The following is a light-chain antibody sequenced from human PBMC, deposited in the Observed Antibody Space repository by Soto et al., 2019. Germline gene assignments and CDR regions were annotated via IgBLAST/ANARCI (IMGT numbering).Light chain of an antibody. J-gene: IGKJ4*01. CDR1: QTITSSF. Sequence: EIVLTQSPGTLSLSPGERATLSCRASQTITSSFLAWYQQNPGQAPRLLVSGASSRAADVPDRFSGSGSGTDFTLTISRLEPEDFAVYYCQQYDSSPLTVGGGTKVEIK. V-gene: IGKV3-20*01. CDR2: GAS. CDR3: QQYDSSPLT.